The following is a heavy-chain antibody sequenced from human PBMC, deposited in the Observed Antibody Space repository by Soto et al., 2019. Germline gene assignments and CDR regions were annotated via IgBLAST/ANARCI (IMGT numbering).Heavy chain of an antibody. V-gene: IGHV4-59*01. Sequence: QVQLQESGPGLVKPSETLSLTCTVSGGSISTYYWSWIRQPPGKGLEWIGYIYYSGSSNYNPSLKSRVTISVDTSKNQFSLKLSSVTAADTAVYYCARDYWGCSGGSCLGYYYGMDVWGQGTTVTVSS. D-gene: IGHD2-15*01. J-gene: IGHJ6*02. CDR2: IYYSGSS. CDR3: ARDYWGCSGGSCLGYYYGMDV. CDR1: GGSISTYY.